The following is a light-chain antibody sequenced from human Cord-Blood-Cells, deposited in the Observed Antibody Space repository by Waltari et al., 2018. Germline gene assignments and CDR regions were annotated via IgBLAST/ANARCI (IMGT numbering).Light chain of an antibody. CDR2: DVS. V-gene: IGLV2-11*01. CDR3: CSYAGSYTFHWV. J-gene: IGLJ3*02. CDR1: SSDVGGYNY. Sequence: QSALTQPRSVSGSPGQSVTISCTGTSSDVGGYNYVSWYQQHPGKAPKRMIYDVSKRPSGVPDRFSGSKSGNTASLTISGLQAEDEADYYCCSYAGSYTFHWVFGGGTKLTVL.